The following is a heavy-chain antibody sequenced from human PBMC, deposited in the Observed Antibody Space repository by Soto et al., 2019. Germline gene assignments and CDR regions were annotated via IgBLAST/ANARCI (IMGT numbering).Heavy chain of an antibody. V-gene: IGHV1-69*01. CDR3: ARLGYDFWSGYYRSWFDP. D-gene: IGHD3-3*01. J-gene: IGHJ5*02. Sequence: QVQLVQSGAEVKKPGSSVKVSCKASGGTFSSYAISWVRQAPGQGLEWMGGIIPIFGTANYAQKFQGRVTITADESKSTAYMSLSSLRSEETAVYYCARLGYDFWSGYYRSWFDPWGQGTLVTVSS. CDR2: IIPIFGTA. CDR1: GGTFSSYA.